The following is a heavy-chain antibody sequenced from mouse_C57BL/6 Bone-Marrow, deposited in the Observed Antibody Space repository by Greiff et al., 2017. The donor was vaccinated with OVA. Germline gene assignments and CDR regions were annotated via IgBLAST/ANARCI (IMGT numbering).Heavy chain of an antibody. CDR1: GFSLSTFGMG. V-gene: IGHV8-8*01. CDR2: IWWDDAK. D-gene: IGHD4-1*01. CDR3: ARIKLRQGTFAY. J-gene: IGHJ3*01. Sequence: QVTLKVSGPGILQPSQTLSLTCSFSGFSLSTFGMGVGWIRQPPGKGLEWLAHIWWDDAKYYNPALKSRLTTSKDTSKNPVILKSANVDTADTATYYCARIKLRQGTFAYWGQGTLVTVSA.